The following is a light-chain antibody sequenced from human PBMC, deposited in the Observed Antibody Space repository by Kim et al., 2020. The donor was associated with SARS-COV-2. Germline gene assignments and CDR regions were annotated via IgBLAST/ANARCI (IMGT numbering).Light chain of an antibody. CDR3: QQYHSYSYT. Sequence: DIQMTQSPSTLYASVGDRVTITCRASQSISSWLAWYQQKPGKAPKLLIYDASSLESGVPSGFSGSGSGTEFTLTISSLQPDDFATYYCQQYHSYSYTFGQGTKLEIK. CDR2: DAS. CDR1: QSISSW. V-gene: IGKV1-5*01. J-gene: IGKJ2*01.